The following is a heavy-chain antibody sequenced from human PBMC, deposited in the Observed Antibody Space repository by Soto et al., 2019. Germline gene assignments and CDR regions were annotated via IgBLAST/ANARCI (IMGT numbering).Heavy chain of an antibody. Sequence: QLQLQESGSGLVKPSQTLSLTCAVSGGSISSGGSSWSWIRQPPGKGLEWIGYIYHSGSTYYNPSLKSRVTISVDRSKNQFSLKLSSGTAADTAVDYCARAGDSSGPVALGYCGQGTLVTVSS. V-gene: IGHV4-30-2*01. J-gene: IGHJ4*02. CDR3: ARAGDSSGPVALGY. CDR1: GGSISSGGSS. CDR2: IYHSGST. D-gene: IGHD6-19*01.